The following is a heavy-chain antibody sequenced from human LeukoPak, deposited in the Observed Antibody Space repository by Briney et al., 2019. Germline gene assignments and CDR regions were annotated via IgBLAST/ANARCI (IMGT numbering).Heavy chain of an antibody. V-gene: IGHV1-69*01. CDR1: GGTFSSYA. D-gene: IGHD3/OR15-3a*01. J-gene: IGHJ4*02. Sequence: GASVKVSCKASGGTFSSYAISWVRQAPGQGLEWKGGIFPIFGTANYAQKFQGRVTITADESTSTAYMELSSLRSEDTAVYYCARVLDDSPTEYYFDYWGQGTLVTVSS. CDR3: ARVLDDSPTEYYFDY. CDR2: IFPIFGTA.